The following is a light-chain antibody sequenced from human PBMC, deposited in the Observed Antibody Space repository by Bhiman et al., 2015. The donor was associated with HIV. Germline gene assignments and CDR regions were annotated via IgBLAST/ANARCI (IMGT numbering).Light chain of an antibody. J-gene: IGLJ1*01. CDR3: QAWDSSAYYV. Sequence: SYELTQPPSVSVSPGQTASITCSGDKLGDKYASWYQQKPGQSPVLVIYQDSKRPSGIPERFSGSNSGNTATLTISGTQAIDEADYYCQAWDSSAYYVFGTGTKVSVL. V-gene: IGLV3-1*01. CDR2: QDS. CDR1: KLGDKY.